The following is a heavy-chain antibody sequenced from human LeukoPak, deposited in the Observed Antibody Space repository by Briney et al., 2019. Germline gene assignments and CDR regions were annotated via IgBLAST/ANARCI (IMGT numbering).Heavy chain of an antibody. J-gene: IGHJ1*01. CDR1: GFTLNNAW. CDR3: TTDRYYDNSELQFQH. V-gene: IGHV3-15*01. Sequence: GGSLRLSCAASGFTLNNAWMSWVRQAPGKGLEWLGRIKRETDGGTIDYAAPVKGRFTISRDDSRNTLYLQVDSLKIEDTAVYYCTTDRYYDNSELQFQHWGQGTLVTVSS. D-gene: IGHD3-22*01. CDR2: IKRETDGGTI.